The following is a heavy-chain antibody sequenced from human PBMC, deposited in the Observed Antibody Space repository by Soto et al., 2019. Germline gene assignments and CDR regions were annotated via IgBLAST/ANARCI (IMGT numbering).Heavy chain of an antibody. V-gene: IGHV3-23*01. CDR3: AIGAFRIHCGLDV. Sequence: EVQLLESGGGLVQPGGSLRLSCAASGFAFSACAMNWVRQAPGKGLEWVAAISASGDTTFYADSLKGRFTISRDNSQNAVYMQINDLIAEDTSVYYSAIGAFRIHCGLDVWGQGTTVSVSS. CDR2: ISASGDTT. D-gene: IGHD2-15*01. CDR1: GFAFSACA. J-gene: IGHJ6*02.